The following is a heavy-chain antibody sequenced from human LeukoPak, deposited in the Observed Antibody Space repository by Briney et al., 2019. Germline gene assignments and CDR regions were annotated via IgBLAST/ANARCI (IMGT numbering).Heavy chain of an antibody. D-gene: IGHD4-23*01. CDR3: ARDQGPDYGGSYYCDY. Sequence: PSQTLSLTCAVSGGSISSGGYYWSWIRQAPGKGLEWIGYIYYSGSTYYNPSLKSRVTISVDTSKNQLSLKLSSVTAADTAVYYCARDQGPDYGGSYYCDYWGQGTLVTVSS. CDR1: GGSISSGGYY. J-gene: IGHJ4*02. V-gene: IGHV4-30-4*08. CDR2: IYYSGST.